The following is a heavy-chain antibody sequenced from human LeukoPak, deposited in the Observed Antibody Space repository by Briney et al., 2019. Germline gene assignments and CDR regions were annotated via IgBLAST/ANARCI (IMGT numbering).Heavy chain of an antibody. J-gene: IGHJ4*02. CDR1: GGSFSGYY. D-gene: IGHD3-10*01. Sequence: SETLSLTCAVYGGSFSGYYWNWIRQPPGKGLEWIGEINHSGRANYNPSLKSRVTISVDTSKKQFSLKLSSVTAADTAVYYCARGVDYYGVWGQGTLVTVSS. CDR3: ARGVDYYGV. CDR2: INHSGRA. V-gene: IGHV4-34*01.